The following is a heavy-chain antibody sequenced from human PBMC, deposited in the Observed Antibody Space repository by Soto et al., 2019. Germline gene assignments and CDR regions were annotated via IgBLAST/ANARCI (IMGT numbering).Heavy chain of an antibody. D-gene: IGHD1-26*01. CDR2: IFYRGTT. J-gene: IGHJ4*02. V-gene: IGHV4-30-4*01. CDR1: GGSISSGDTY. Sequence: QVQLQESGPGLVKPSQTLSLTCTVSGGSISSGDTYWSWIRQTPGKGLEWIGYIFYRGTTDYNPSLESRITISVDTSENNFSLKLTSVTAADTAVYYCARARSRWELFFDYWGQGTLVTVSS. CDR3: ARARSRWELFFDY.